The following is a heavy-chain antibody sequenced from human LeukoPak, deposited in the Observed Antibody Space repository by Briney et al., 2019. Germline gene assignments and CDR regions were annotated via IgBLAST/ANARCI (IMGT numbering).Heavy chain of an antibody. CDR1: GGSISSGGYS. V-gene: IGHV4-31*03. J-gene: IGHJ4*02. Sequence: SETLSLTCTVSGGSISSGGYSWSWIRQHPGKGLEWIGYIYYSGSTYYNLSLKSRVTISVDTSKNQFSLKLSSVTAADTAVYYCARDQGGYGVDYWGQGTLVTVSS. CDR3: ARDQGGYGVDY. D-gene: IGHD5-18*01. CDR2: IYYSGST.